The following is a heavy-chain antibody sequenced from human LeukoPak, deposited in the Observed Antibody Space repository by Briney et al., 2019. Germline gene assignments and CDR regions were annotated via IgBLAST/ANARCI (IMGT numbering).Heavy chain of an antibody. CDR2: IIPIFGTA. Sequence: ASVKVSCKASGGTFSGYAISWVRQAPGQGLEWMGGIIPIFGTANYAQKFQGRVTITADESTSTAYMELSSLRSEDTAVYYCARDQRAYCGGDCYHFDYWGQGTLVTVSS. V-gene: IGHV1-69*13. D-gene: IGHD2-21*02. CDR1: GGTFSGYA. J-gene: IGHJ4*02. CDR3: ARDQRAYCGGDCYHFDY.